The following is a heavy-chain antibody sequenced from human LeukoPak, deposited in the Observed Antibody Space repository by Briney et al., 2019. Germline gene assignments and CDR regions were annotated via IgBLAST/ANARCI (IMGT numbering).Heavy chain of an antibody. Sequence: SETLSLTCDVYGGSFSGYYWSWIRQPPGKGLEWIGEINHSGSTNYNPSLESRVTISVDTSKNQFSLKLSSVTAADTAVYYCARRGSGWYTWGQGTLVTVSS. D-gene: IGHD6-19*01. CDR3: ARRGSGWYT. CDR1: GGSFSGYY. J-gene: IGHJ5*02. V-gene: IGHV4-34*01. CDR2: INHSGST.